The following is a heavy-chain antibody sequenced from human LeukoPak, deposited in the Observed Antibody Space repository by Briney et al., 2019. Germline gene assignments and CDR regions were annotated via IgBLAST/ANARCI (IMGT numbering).Heavy chain of an antibody. J-gene: IGHJ4*02. Sequence: ASVKDSCKASGYTFTSYGSSWVRQAPGQGLEWMGWISAYNGNTNYAQKLQGRVTMTTDTSTSTAYMELRSLRSDDTAVYYCARSPGPYYYDSSGYYRDWGQGTLVTVSS. D-gene: IGHD3-22*01. CDR3: ARSPGPYYYDSSGYYRD. CDR2: ISAYNGNT. CDR1: GYTFTSYG. V-gene: IGHV1-18*01.